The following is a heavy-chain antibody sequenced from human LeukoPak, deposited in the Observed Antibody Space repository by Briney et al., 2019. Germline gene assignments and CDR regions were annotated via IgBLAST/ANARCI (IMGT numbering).Heavy chain of an antibody. Sequence: ASVKVSCKASGGTFSSYAISWVRQAPGQGLEWMGWINPNSGGTNYAQKFQGRVTMTRDTSISTAYMELSRLRSDDTAVYYCARDRITMVRGPPGYMDVWGKGTTVTISS. D-gene: IGHD3-10*01. V-gene: IGHV1-2*02. J-gene: IGHJ6*03. CDR1: GGTFSSYA. CDR2: INPNSGGT. CDR3: ARDRITMVRGPPGYMDV.